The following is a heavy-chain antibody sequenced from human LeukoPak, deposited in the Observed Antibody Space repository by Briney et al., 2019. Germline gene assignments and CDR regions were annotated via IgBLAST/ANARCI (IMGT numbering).Heavy chain of an antibody. CDR1: GFTFSSYW. D-gene: IGHD2-15*01. CDR2: INSDGSAT. CDR3: ARERCSGGSCYSDY. Sequence: PGGSLKLSCAASGFTFSSYWMHWVRQAPGKGLVWVSRINSDGSATSYADSVKGRFTISRDNAKHTLYLQMNSLRAEDTAVYYCARERCSGGSCYSDYWGQGTLVTVSS. V-gene: IGHV3-74*01. J-gene: IGHJ4*02.